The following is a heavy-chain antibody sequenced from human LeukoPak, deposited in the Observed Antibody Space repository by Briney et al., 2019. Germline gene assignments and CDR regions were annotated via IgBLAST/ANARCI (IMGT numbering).Heavy chain of an antibody. J-gene: IGHJ5*02. CDR2: ISSSSSCI. V-gene: IGHV3-21*01. CDR3: ARDYYGSGSYYASFDP. Sequence: PGGSLRLSCAASGFTFSSYSMNWVRQAPGKGLEWVSSISSSSSCIYYADSVKGRFTISRDNAKNSLYLQMNSLRAEDTAVYYCARDYYGSGSYYASFDPWGQGTLVTVSS. CDR1: GFTFSSYS. D-gene: IGHD3-10*01.